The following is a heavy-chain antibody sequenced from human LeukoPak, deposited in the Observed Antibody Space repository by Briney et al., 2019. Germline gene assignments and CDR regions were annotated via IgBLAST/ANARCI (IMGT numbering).Heavy chain of an antibody. D-gene: IGHD3-10*01. CDR2: IYYSGST. Sequence: SETLSLTCTVSGGSISSYYWSWIRQPPGKGLEWIGYIYYSGSTNYNPSLKSRVIISVDTSKNQFSLKVSSVTAADTAVYYCARHGRGYYNGMDVWGQRTTVTVSS. J-gene: IGHJ6*02. V-gene: IGHV4-59*08. CDR3: ARHGRGYYNGMDV. CDR1: GGSISSYY.